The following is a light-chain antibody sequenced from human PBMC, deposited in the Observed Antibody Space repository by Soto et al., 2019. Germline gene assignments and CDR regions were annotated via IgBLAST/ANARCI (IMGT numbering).Light chain of an antibody. J-gene: IGKJ5*01. CDR2: AAS. CDR1: QSISTY. CDR3: QQTHTTFT. Sequence: DIQMTQSPSSLSASVGDRVTITCRASQSISTYLNWYQQKPGKVPKLLIYAASSLQSGVPSRFSGSGSGTDFTLTISSLQPEDFATYYCQQTHTTFTFGQGTRLEIK. V-gene: IGKV1-39*01.